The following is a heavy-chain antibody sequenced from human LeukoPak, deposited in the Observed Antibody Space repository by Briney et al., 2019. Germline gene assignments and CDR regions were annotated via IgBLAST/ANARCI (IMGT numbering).Heavy chain of an antibody. Sequence: PSETLSLTCTVSGGSISSGSYFWTWIRQPAGKGLEWIGRINTSGSTNYNPSLKSRLTISVDTSKNQFSLKLSSVTAADTAVYYCASLSVYRHHSQNYYDYYMDVWGKGTTITISS. D-gene: IGHD3-16*02. V-gene: IGHV4-61*02. J-gene: IGHJ6*03. CDR2: INTSGST. CDR1: GGSISSGSYF. CDR3: ASLSVYRHHSQNYYDYYMDV.